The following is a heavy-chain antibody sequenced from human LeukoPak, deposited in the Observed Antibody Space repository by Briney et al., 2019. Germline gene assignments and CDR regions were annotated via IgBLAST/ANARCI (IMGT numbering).Heavy chain of an antibody. Sequence: PGGSLRLSCAASGFTFSSYAMSWVRQAPGKGLEWVSAISGSGGSTYYADSVKGRFTISRDNSKKTLYLQMNSLRAEDTAVYYCAKAPLVLQLDRPDWFDPWGQGTLVTASS. CDR2: ISGSGGST. D-gene: IGHD1-1*01. V-gene: IGHV3-23*01. CDR3: AKAPLVLQLDRPDWFDP. CDR1: GFTFSSYA. J-gene: IGHJ5*02.